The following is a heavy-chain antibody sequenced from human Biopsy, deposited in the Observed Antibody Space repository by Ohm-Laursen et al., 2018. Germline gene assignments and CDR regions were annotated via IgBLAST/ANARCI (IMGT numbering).Heavy chain of an antibody. CDR3: ARDALGGGSYRFFY. Sequence: SSVKVSCKAPTGTFNSYGIIWVRQAPGQGLEWMGRIIPILRTTAYAQKFQGRVTITADESTSTAYMELSSLRSDDTAVYYCARDALGGGSYRFFYWGQGSLVTVSS. CDR2: IIPILRTT. V-gene: IGHV1-69*11. CDR1: TGTFNSYG. J-gene: IGHJ4*02. D-gene: IGHD1-26*01.